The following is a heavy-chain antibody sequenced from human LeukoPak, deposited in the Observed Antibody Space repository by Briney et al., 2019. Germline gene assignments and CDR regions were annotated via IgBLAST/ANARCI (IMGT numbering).Heavy chain of an antibody. CDR2: IIPIFGTA. Sequence: SVKVSCKASGGTFSTYAISWVRQAPGQGLEWMGGIIPIFGTANYAQKFQGRVTITADESTSTAYMELSSLRSEDTAVYYCASRDHYYGSGSYLGVDYWGQGTLVTVSS. V-gene: IGHV1-69*13. D-gene: IGHD3-10*01. CDR3: ASRDHYYGSGSYLGVDY. J-gene: IGHJ4*02. CDR1: GGTFSTYA.